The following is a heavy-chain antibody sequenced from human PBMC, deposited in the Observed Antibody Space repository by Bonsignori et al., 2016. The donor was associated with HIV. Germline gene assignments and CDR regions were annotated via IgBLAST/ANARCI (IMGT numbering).Heavy chain of an antibody. CDR3: AKDIFRVIVGAIRGTNAFDI. CDR2: MSWNSGNT. Sequence: VRQMPGKGLEWVSGMSWNSGNTDYADSVKGRFTISRDNAKNSLYLQMNSLRDEDTALYYCAKDIFRVIVGAIRGTNAFDIWGQGTMVTVSS. D-gene: IGHD1-26*01. J-gene: IGHJ3*02. V-gene: IGHV3-9*01.